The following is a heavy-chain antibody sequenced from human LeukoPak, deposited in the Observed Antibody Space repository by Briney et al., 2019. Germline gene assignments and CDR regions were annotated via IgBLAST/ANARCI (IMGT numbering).Heavy chain of an antibody. CDR3: ATSVTRYYFDY. J-gene: IGHJ4*02. Sequence: SETLSLTCTVSGGSISSGGYYWSWIRQHPGKGLEWIGHIYYSGSTYYNPSLKSRVTISVDTSKNQFSLKLSSVTAADTAVYYCATSVTRYYFDYWGQGTLVTVSS. CDR2: IYYSGST. D-gene: IGHD4-17*01. CDR1: GGSISSGGYY. V-gene: IGHV4-30-4*08.